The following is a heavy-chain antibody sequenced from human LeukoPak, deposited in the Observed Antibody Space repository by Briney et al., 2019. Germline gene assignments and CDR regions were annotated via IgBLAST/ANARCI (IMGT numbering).Heavy chain of an antibody. V-gene: IGHV3-74*01. CDR2: INNDGVST. Sequence: GGSLRLSCAASGFTFSSYSMHWVRQVPGQGLEWLSRINNDGVSTSYADSVKGRFTISRDNAKNTLYLRMNSLRAEDTAVYYCVREARDSGGFDYWGQGTLVTVSS. CDR1: GFTFSSYS. J-gene: IGHJ4*02. D-gene: IGHD6-25*01. CDR3: VREARDSGGFDY.